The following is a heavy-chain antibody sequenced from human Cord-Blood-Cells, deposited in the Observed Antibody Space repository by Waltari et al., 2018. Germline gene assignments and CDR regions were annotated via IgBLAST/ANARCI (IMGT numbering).Heavy chain of an antibody. V-gene: IGHV3-23*01. CDR3: AKSKEAAGTPFDY. J-gene: IGHJ4*02. CDR1: GFTFSSYA. CDR2: IGGSGGST. Sequence: EVQLLESGGGLVQPGGSLRLSCAASGFTFSSYAMSCVRQAPGKGLEWVSAIGGSGGSTYYADSVKGRFTISRANSKNTLYLQMNSLRAEDTAVYYCAKSKEAAGTPFDYWGQGTLVTVSS. D-gene: IGHD6-13*01.